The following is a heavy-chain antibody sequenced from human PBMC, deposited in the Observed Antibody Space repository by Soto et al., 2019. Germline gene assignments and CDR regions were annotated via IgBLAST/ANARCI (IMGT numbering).Heavy chain of an antibody. CDR2: IYDNGNT. D-gene: IGHD2-21*02. V-gene: IGHV3-53*01. J-gene: IGHJ4*02. CDR3: ARSIGTGDTLQIGDS. CDR1: GFAVSDTY. Sequence: EVQLAESGGGLIQPGGSLRLSCAASGFAVSDTYMSWFRQAPGKGLECVSVIYDNGNTYYAESVSGRFTISRDHSKNTLFLKMNTLSPEDTAIYYCARSIGTGDTLQIGDSWGQGTLVTVS.